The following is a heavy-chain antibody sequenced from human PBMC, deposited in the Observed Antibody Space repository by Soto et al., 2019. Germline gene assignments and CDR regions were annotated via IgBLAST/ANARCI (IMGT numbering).Heavy chain of an antibody. V-gene: IGHV4-34*01. D-gene: IGHD3-10*01. CDR2: INHSGST. Sequence: SETLSLTCAVYGGSFSGYYWSWIRQPPGKGLEWIGEINHSGSTNYNPSLKSRVTISVDTSKNQFSLKLSSVTAADTAVYYCATPVGGTYYYGSGRGYYYMDVWGKGTTVTVSS. CDR3: ATPVGGTYYYGSGRGYYYMDV. J-gene: IGHJ6*03. CDR1: GGSFSGYY.